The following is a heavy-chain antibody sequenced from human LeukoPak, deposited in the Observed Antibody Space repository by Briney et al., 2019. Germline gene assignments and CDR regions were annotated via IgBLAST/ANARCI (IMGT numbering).Heavy chain of an antibody. CDR1: GYTFTGYY. CDR3: AREGASGIVGAYYRGINWFDP. J-gene: IGHJ5*02. V-gene: IGHV1-2*02. D-gene: IGHD1-26*01. Sequence: ASVKVSCKASGYTFTGYYMHWVRQAPGQGLEWMGWINPNSGGTNYAQKFQGRVTMTRDTSISTAYMELSRLRSDDTAVYYCAREGASGIVGAYYRGINWFDPWGQGTLVTVSS. CDR2: INPNSGGT.